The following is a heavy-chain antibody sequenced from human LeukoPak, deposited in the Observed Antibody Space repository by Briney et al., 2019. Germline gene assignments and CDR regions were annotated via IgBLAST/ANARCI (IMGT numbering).Heavy chain of an antibody. D-gene: IGHD2-15*01. J-gene: IGHJ3*02. V-gene: IGHV4-59*01. CDR2: IFYSGST. CDR3: ASLGSHDAFDI. CDR1: GGSISSYY. Sequence: ASETLSLTCTVSGGSISSYYWSWIRQPPGEGLEWIGYIFYSGSTNYNPSLKSRVTMSVDTPKNQFSLKLSSVTAADTAVYYCASLGSHDAFDIWGQGTMVTVSS.